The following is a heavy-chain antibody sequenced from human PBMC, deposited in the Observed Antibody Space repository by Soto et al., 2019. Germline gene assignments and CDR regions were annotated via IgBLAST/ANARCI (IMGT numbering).Heavy chain of an antibody. D-gene: IGHD3-16*01. Sequence: SETLSLTCTFSGGYISSTSYYWNWIRQPPGKGLEWIGFIYYSGSTNYNPSLKSRVTISVDTSKNQFSLKLSSVTAADTAVYYCARDWGAAVNWFDPWGQGTLVTVSS. CDR3: ARDWGAAVNWFDP. CDR2: IYYSGST. CDR1: GGYISSTSYY. V-gene: IGHV4-61*01. J-gene: IGHJ5*02.